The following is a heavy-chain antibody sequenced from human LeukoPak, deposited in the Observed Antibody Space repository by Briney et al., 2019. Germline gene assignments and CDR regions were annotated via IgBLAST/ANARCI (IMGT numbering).Heavy chain of an antibody. V-gene: IGHV4-39*07. CDR2: IYFGGCA. Sequence: LETLSLTHTVSHGSISSSSYYCGSIRQPPGKWLEWLGGIYFGGCAYYNPSVRSRVTMSVDTCKNQFLLKLSSVTAADTAVYYCAGWGYSYGDGPHADAFDIWGQGAMVTVSS. D-gene: IGHD5-18*01. J-gene: IGHJ3*02. CDR3: AGWGYSYGDGPHADAFDI. CDR1: HGSISSSSYY.